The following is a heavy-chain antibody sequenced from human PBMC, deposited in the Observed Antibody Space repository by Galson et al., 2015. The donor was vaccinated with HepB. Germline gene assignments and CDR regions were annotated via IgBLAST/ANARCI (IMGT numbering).Heavy chain of an antibody. CDR1: GFTFSSYA. J-gene: IGHJ4*02. D-gene: IGHD6-13*01. V-gene: IGHV3-23*01. CDR3: ARGYSSSWYDYFDY. CDR2: ISGSGGST. Sequence: SLRLSCAASGFTFSSYAMTWVRQAPGKGLEWVSAISGSGGSTYYADSVKGRFTISRDNSKNTYLQMNSLRAEDTAVYYCARGYSSSWYDYFDYWGQGTLVTVSS.